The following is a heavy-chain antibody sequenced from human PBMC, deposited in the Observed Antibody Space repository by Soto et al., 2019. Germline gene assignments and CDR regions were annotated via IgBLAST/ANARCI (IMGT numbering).Heavy chain of an antibody. V-gene: IGHV1-69*01. CDR3: ARPRTVATPGGYDY. CDR1: GGTFSNYP. D-gene: IGHD4-4*01. Sequence: QVQLVQSGAEVKKPGSSVKVSCKASGGTFSNYPFTWVRQAPGQGLEWMGGIIPIFGKVTYAQKFQGRVTISADESTSTAYMEMSSLTSEDTAVYYFARPRTVATPGGYDYWGQGTLVTVSS. CDR2: IIPIFGKV. J-gene: IGHJ4*02.